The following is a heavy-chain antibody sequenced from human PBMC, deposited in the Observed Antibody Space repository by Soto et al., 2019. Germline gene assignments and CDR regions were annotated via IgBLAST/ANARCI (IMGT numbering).Heavy chain of an antibody. V-gene: IGHV6-1*01. CDR3: ARSEGDCDYYFCGLDV. Sequence: SQTLSLTCVISGDSVSSSSVAWNWVRQSPSRGLEWLGRTYYRSRWDSDFAVSVRGRIVINADTSKNQFSLQLNSVTAEDTAVYFCARSEGDCDYYFCGLDVWGQGTTVTVSS. CDR1: GDSVSSSSVA. CDR2: TYYRSRWDS. D-gene: IGHD2-21*01. J-gene: IGHJ6*02.